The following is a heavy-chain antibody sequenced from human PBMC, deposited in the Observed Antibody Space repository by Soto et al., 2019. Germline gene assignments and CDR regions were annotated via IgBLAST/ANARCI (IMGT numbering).Heavy chain of an antibody. D-gene: IGHD2-2*01. Sequence: QVQLVESGGGVVQPGRSLRLSCAASGFTFSSYGMHWVRQAPGKGLEWVAVIWYDGSNKYYADSVKGRFTISRDNSKNTLYLQMNSLRAEDTAVYYCARDNIVVVPDAPIGWFDPWGQGTLVTVSS. J-gene: IGHJ5*02. CDR2: IWYDGSNK. CDR3: ARDNIVVVPDAPIGWFDP. CDR1: GFTFSSYG. V-gene: IGHV3-33*01.